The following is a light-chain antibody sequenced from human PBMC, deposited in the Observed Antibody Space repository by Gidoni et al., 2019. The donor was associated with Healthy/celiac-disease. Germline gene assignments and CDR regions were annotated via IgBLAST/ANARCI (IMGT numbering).Light chain of an antibody. J-gene: IGKJ1*01. V-gene: IGKV1-39*01. CDR3: QQSYSTPRT. Sequence: DIQMTQSPSSLSASAGDRVTITCRASQSINSYLNWYQQKPGKAPKLLIYAASSLQSGVPSRFSGSGSGTDFTLTISSLQPEDFATYYCQQSYSTPRTFXQXTKVEIK. CDR2: AAS. CDR1: QSINSY.